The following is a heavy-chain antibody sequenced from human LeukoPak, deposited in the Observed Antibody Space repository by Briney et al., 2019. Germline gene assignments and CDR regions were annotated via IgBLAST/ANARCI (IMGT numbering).Heavy chain of an antibody. J-gene: IGHJ3*02. CDR1: GFTFSGCG. D-gene: IGHD2-2*02. Sequence: GGSLRLSCAASGFTFSGCGMHWVRQAPGKGLEWVAFIRYDGSNKYYADSVKGRFTISRDNSKNTLYLQMNSLRAEDTAVYYCAKDDCSSTSCYTHPDAFDIWGQGTMVTVSS. V-gene: IGHV3-30*02. CDR2: IRYDGSNK. CDR3: AKDDCSSTSCYTHPDAFDI.